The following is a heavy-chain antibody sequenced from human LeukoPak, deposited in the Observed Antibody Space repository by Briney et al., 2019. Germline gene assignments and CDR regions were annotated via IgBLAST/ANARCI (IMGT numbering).Heavy chain of an antibody. J-gene: IGHJ6*04. Sequence: TSVKVSYKASGFTFTSSAVQWVRQARGQRLEWIGWIVVGSGNTNYAQKFQERVTITRDMSTSTAYMELSSLRSEDTAVYYCAAPDTAKSWYYYGMDVWGKGTTVTVSS. CDR3: AAPDTAKSWYYYGMDV. V-gene: IGHV1-58*01. D-gene: IGHD5-18*01. CDR1: GFTFTSSA. CDR2: IVVGSGNT.